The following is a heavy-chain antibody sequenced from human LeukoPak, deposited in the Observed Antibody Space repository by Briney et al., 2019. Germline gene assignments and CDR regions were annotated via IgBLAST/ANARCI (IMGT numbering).Heavy chain of an antibody. CDR3: ARTAYLRSARFYFDY. Sequence: ASVKVSCKASGYTFTSYGISWVRQAPGQGLEWVGWISAYNGNTNYAQKLQGRVTMTTDTSTSTAYMELRSLRSDHTAVYYCARTAYLRSARFYFDYGGQGTLVTVSS. CDR2: ISAYNGNT. D-gene: IGHD6-6*01. CDR1: GYTFTSYG. V-gene: IGHV1-18*01. J-gene: IGHJ4*02.